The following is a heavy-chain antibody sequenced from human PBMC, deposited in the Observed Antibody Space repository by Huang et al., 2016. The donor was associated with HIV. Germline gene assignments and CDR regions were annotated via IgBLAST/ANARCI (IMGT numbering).Heavy chain of an antibody. CDR3: AKDEKRFCGGGSCYSSSIDY. D-gene: IGHD2-15*01. CDR2: IGYEGNNK. CDR1: GFTFSSFG. V-gene: IGHV3-30*02. Sequence: VHLEESGGGVVQPGGSLRLSCAASGFTFSSFGMHWVRQAPGKGLEWLTFIGYEGNNKYYADSVKGRFTVSRDNSDNTIFLQMNTLRTDDTAVYYCAKDEKRFCGGGSCYSSSIDYWGQGTLVTVSS. J-gene: IGHJ4*02.